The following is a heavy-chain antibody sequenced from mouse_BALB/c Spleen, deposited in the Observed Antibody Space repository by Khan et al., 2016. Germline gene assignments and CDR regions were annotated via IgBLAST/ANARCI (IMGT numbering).Heavy chain of an antibody. V-gene: IGHV1-61*01. CDR2: IHPSDSES. J-gene: IGHJ4*01. CDR3: TRSAYGNHPYYAMDY. D-gene: IGHD2-1*01. Sequence: QVQLQQPGTELVRPGASVKLSCKASGYSFTRYWMNWVKQRPGQGLEWIGMIHPSDSESRLNQKFTDKATLTVDNSSSIAYMQLSSPTSEDSAVYYCTRSAYGNHPYYAMDYWGQGTSVTVSS. CDR1: GYSFTRYW.